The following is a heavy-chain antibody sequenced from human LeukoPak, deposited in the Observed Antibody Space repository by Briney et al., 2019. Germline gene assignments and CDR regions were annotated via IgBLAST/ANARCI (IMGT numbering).Heavy chain of an antibody. D-gene: IGHD2-8*01. V-gene: IGHV3-23*01. CDR1: GFTFSSYA. Sequence: EGSLRLSCAASGFTFSSYAMSRVRQAPGKGLEWVSGVRGSEDSTYYADSVKGRFTVSRDTSRNTLYLQMDSLRAEDTAVYYCAKDGYCTTVTCYGWLDYWGLGTLVTVSS. J-gene: IGHJ4*02. CDR2: VRGSEDST. CDR3: AKDGYCTTVTCYGWLDY.